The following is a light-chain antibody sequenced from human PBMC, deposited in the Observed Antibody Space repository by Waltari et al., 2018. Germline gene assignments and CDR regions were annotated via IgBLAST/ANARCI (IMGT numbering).Light chain of an antibody. CDR3: QQYYSIPYS. CDR1: QSLLYSSNNKNY. Sequence: DIVMTQSPDSLAVSLGERVTINCKSSQSLLYSSNNKNYLAWYQQKPGQAPKLLIYWAFTRESGVPNRFSGSGSGTDFILTISGLQAEDVAVYYCQQYYSIPYSFGQGT. J-gene: IGKJ2*03. CDR2: WAF. V-gene: IGKV4-1*01.